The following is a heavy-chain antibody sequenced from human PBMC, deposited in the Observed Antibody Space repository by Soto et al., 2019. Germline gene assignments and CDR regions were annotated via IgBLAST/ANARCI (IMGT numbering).Heavy chain of an antibody. CDR2: IYYSGST. D-gene: IGHD1-26*01. Sequence: PSETLSLTCTVSGGPISSGDYYWSWIRQPPGKGLEWIGYIYYSGSTYYNPSLKSRVTISVDTSKNQFSLKLSSVTAADTAVYYCARLQKGSPSAWFDPWGQGTLVTVSS. CDR3: ARLQKGSPSAWFDP. V-gene: IGHV4-30-4*01. CDR1: GGPISSGDYY. J-gene: IGHJ5*02.